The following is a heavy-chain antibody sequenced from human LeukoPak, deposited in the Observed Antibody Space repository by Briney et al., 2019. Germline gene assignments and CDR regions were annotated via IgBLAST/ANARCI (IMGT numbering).Heavy chain of an antibody. CDR2: INHSGST. J-gene: IGHJ4*02. Sequence: PSETLSLICAVYGGSFSGYYWSWIRQPPGKGLEWIGEINHSGSTNYNPSLKSRVTISVDTSKNQFSLKLSSVTAADTAVYYCARRPGWLQSGIDYWGQGTLVTVSS. CDR3: ARRPGWLQSGIDY. V-gene: IGHV4-34*01. CDR1: GGSFSGYY. D-gene: IGHD5-24*01.